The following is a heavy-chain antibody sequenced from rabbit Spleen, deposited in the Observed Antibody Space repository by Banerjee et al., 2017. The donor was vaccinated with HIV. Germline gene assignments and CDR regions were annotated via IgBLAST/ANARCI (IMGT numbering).Heavy chain of an antibody. J-gene: IGHJ6*01. Sequence: QSLQESGGGLVKPGGTLTLTCKASGFSLSNNYYMCWVRQAPGKGLEWIACIDAGSSDFTYFASWAKGRFTISKTSSTTVTLQMTSLTAADTATYFCARDSGSSFSSYGMDLWGQGTLVTVS. D-gene: IGHD8-1*01. CDR2: IDAGSSDFT. CDR3: ARDSGSSFSSYGMDL. CDR1: GFSLSNNYY. V-gene: IGHV1S40*01.